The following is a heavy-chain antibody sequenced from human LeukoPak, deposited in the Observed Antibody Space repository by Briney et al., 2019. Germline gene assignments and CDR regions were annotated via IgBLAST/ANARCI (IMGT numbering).Heavy chain of an antibody. CDR1: GFTFSSYS. J-gene: IGHJ6*02. CDR2: ISSSSSYI. Sequence: GGSLRLSCAASGFTFSSYSMNWVRQAPGKGLEWVSSISSSSSYIYYADSVKGRFTISRDNAKNSLYLQMNSLRAEDTAVYYCARLPVGYCISTSCYTDYYYYGMDVWGQGTTVTVSS. CDR3: ARLPVGYCISTSCYTDYYYYGMDV. V-gene: IGHV3-21*01. D-gene: IGHD2-2*02.